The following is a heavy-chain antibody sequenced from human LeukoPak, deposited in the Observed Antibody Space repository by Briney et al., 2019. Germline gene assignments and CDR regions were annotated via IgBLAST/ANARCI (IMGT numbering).Heavy chain of an antibody. V-gene: IGHV4-34*01. CDR2: INHSGST. CDR1: GGSFSGYY. D-gene: IGHD5-24*01. Sequence: SETLSLTCAVYGGSFSGYYWSWIRQPPGKGLEWIGEINHSGSTYYNPSLKSRVTISVDTSKNQFSLKLSSVTAADTAVYYCARALEPVPYYYGMDVWGQGTTVTVSS. J-gene: IGHJ6*02. CDR3: ARALEPVPYYYGMDV.